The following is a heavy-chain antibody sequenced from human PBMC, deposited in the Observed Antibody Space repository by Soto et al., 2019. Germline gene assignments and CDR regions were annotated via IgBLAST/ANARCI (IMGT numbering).Heavy chain of an antibody. CDR1: GFTFASSA. V-gene: IGHV1-58*02. CDR2: IVVGSGNT. D-gene: IGHD3-22*01. J-gene: IGHJ4*02. CDR3: ARGPTDYYDKSGDYSLDY. Sequence: SEKVSCKASGFTFASSAMQWVRQARGQRLEWIGWIVVGSGNTNYAQKFQERVTITRDMSTSTAYMEPSSLRSDDTAVYYCARGPTDYYDKSGDYSLDYWGQGTLVTVSS.